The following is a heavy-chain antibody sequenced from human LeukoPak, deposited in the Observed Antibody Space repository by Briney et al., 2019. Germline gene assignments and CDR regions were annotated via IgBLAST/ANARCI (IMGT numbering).Heavy chain of an antibody. Sequence: SETPSLTCTVSGVSLSTYYWSWIRQSPGKGLECLAYIHYSGSTNINPSLKGRLAISIDTSKNQFSLKVNSVTAADTAVYYCARDIYGSGYGFFDYWGQGTLVTVSS. V-gene: IGHV4-59*01. J-gene: IGHJ4*02. D-gene: IGHD3-10*01. CDR3: ARDIYGSGYGFFDY. CDR2: IHYSGST. CDR1: GVSLSTYY.